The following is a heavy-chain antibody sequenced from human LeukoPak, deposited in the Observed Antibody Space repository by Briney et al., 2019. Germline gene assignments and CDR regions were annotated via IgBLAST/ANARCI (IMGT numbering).Heavy chain of an antibody. V-gene: IGHV4-39*07. J-gene: IGHJ4*02. CDR1: GGSISSSNYY. D-gene: IGHD1-14*01. Sequence: PSETLSLTCTVSGGSISSSNYYWGWIRQPPGKGLEWIGSIYYSGSTYYNPSLKSRVTISVDTSKNQFSLKLSSVTAADTAVYYCARDITGSFDYWGQGNLVTVSS. CDR2: IYYSGST. CDR3: ARDITGSFDY.